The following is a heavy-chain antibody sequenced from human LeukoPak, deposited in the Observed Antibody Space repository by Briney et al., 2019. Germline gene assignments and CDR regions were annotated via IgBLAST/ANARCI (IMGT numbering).Heavy chain of an antibody. CDR2: INTGNGNT. Sequence: GASVKVSCKASGYTFSSYAIHWVRQTPGQGLEWMGWINTGNGNTKYSQNLQGRITITRDTSASTAYMELSSLRSEDTAVYYCARDKVVDPYGMDVWGQGTTVTVSS. V-gene: IGHV1-3*04. J-gene: IGHJ6*02. CDR3: ARDKVVDPYGMDV. D-gene: IGHD3-22*01. CDR1: GYTFSSYA.